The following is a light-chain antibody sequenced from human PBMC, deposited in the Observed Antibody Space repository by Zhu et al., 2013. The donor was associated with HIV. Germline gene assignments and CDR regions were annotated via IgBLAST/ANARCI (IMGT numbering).Light chain of an antibody. V-gene: IGKV3-15*01. J-gene: IGKJ1*01. CDR2: GAS. CDR1: QSIAGN. Sequence: EIVMTQSPATLSASPGERVTLSCRVSQSIAGNLAWYQQKPGQAPRLLIYGASIRATGIPGRFSGSGSGTEFTLTISSLQSEDFAVYYCQQYNNWPPWTFGQGTKVEV. CDR3: QQYNNWPPWT.